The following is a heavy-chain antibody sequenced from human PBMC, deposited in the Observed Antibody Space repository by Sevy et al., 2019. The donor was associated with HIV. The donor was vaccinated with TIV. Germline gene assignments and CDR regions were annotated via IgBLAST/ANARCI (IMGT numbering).Heavy chain of an antibody. D-gene: IGHD5-12*01. V-gene: IGHV3-23*01. CDR3: AEALSGYDLYFDY. CDR1: GFTFSSYA. Sequence: GGSLRLSCAASGFTFSSYAMSWVRQAPGKGLEWVSAISGSGGSTYYADSVKGRFTISRDNSKKTLYLQMNSLRAEDTAVYYCAEALSGYDLYFDYWGQGTLVTVSS. J-gene: IGHJ4*02. CDR2: ISGSGGST.